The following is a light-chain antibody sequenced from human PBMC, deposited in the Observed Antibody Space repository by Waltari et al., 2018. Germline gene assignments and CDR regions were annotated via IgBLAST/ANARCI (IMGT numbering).Light chain of an antibody. CDR2: EVL. V-gene: IGLV2-23*02. CDR3: CSYASSSPRLI. Sequence: QSALTQPASVSGSLGQSISIPCSGTYSHVGRSDLLSWYHQRPGEAPKLLIYEVLKRPSGVSNRFSGSKSGNAASLTISALQPEDEGTYYCCSYASSSPRLIFGGGTELTVL. J-gene: IGLJ2*01. CDR1: YSHVGRSDL.